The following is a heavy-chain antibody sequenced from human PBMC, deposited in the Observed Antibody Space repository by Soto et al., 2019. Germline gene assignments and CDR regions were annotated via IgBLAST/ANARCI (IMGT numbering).Heavy chain of an antibody. J-gene: IGHJ4*02. CDR3: AREVQVHTPAFVY. CDR2: ISPMFGAA. V-gene: IGHV1-69*19. CDR1: GGTFNTYA. D-gene: IGHD3-10*01. Sequence: QVQLVQSGAEMKKSGSSVKVSCQSSGGTFNTYAMNWVRQAPGQGPEWMGDISPMFGAANYAPKFQGRVTITADESTGTSYMQLSSLTSEVPALYFCAREVQVHTPAFVYWGQGTLVTVSS.